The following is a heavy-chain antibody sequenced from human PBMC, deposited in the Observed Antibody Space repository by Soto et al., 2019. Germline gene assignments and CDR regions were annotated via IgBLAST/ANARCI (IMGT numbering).Heavy chain of an antibody. J-gene: IGHJ5*02. CDR1: GGSISADTYY. V-gene: IGHV4-39*01. Sequence: SDTLSLTCTVSGGSISADTYYWGWIRQPPGKGLEWIGSIYYSGTSSYNPSLESRVAMSVDTSKKQLSLRLMSVTAADTAVYYCARLHCPSPNCVPLDPWGQGTLVTVSS. D-gene: IGHD2-2*01. CDR2: IYYSGTS. CDR3: ARLHCPSPNCVPLDP.